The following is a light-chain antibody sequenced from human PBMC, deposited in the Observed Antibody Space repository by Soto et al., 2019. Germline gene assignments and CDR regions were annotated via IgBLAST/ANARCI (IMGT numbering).Light chain of an antibody. V-gene: IGKV1-39*01. J-gene: IGKJ5*01. CDR3: ERAHTTTRR. CDR2: GAV. Sequence: GASQNIESYVNWYQQKPGKAPKLLILGAVILQSGVPSRFSGSGSGTDFTLTIRTLQSDDSALPYCERAHTTTRRFGEGTQLDIK. CDR1: QNIESY.